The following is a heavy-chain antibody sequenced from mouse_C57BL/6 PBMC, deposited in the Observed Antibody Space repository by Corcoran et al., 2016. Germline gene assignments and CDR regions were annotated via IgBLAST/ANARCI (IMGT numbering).Heavy chain of an antibody. CDR1: GYTFTSYG. V-gene: IGHV1-85*01. Sequence: QVQLQQSGPELVKPGSSVKLSCTASGYTFTSYGINWVKQRPGQGLEWIGWIYPRDGSTKYNEKFKGKATLTVCTSSSTAYMELHVLSSEDSAVYFCARDGHHYYDGSSYYYFDYWGQGTTLTVSA. J-gene: IGHJ2*01. CDR2: IYPRDGST. D-gene: IGHD1-1*01. CDR3: ARDGHHYYDGSSYYYFDY.